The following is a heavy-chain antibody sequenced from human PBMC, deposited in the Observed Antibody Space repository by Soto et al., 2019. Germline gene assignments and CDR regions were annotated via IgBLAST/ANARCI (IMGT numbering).Heavy chain of an antibody. CDR1: GYTFTSYY. D-gene: IGHD6-13*01. V-gene: IGHV1-46*01. CDR2: INPSGGST. J-gene: IGHJ6*02. Sequence: ASVKVSCKASGYTFTSYYMHWVRQAPGQGLEWMGIINPSGGSTSYAQKFQGRVTMTRDTSTSTVYMELSSLRSEDTAVYYCARASGYSSSWYDYYYYGMDFWGQGTPVTVS. CDR3: ARASGYSSSWYDYYYYGMDF.